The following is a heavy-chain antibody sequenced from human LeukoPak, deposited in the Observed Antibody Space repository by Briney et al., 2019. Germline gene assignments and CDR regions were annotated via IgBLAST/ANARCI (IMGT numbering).Heavy chain of an antibody. J-gene: IGHJ4*02. CDR2: ISGDAHST. CDR3: VKDAPLPFDF. V-gene: IGHV3-23*01. Sequence: GGSLRLSCAASGFTFRDFAMSWVRQAPGKGLEWVSAISGDAHSTYYADSLKGRFTISRDNSKNTLYLQMNSLRAADTATYFCVKDAPLPFDFWGQGTLVIVSS. CDR1: GFTFRDFA.